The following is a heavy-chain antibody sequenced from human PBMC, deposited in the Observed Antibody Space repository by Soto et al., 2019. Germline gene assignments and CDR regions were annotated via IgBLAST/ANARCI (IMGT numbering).Heavy chain of an antibody. CDR3: ARLNVDTAMARLRYYYYGMDV. CDR2: IYYSGST. D-gene: IGHD5-18*01. Sequence: SETLSLTCTVSGGSISSGDYYWSWIRQPPGKGLEWIGYIYYSGSTYYNPSLKSRVTISVDTSKNQFSLKLSSVTAADTAVYYCARLNVDTAMARLRYYYYGMDVWGQGTTVTVSS. CDR1: GGSISSGDYY. V-gene: IGHV4-30-4*01. J-gene: IGHJ6*02.